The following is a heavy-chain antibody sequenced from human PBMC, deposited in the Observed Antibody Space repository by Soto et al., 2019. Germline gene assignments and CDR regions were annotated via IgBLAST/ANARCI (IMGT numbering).Heavy chain of an antibody. CDR1: GGSISSGGYY. CDR3: ARAGSENYYYGMDV. CDR2: IYYSGST. Sequence: LSLTCTVSGGSISSGGYYWSWIRQHPGKGLEWIGYIYYSGSTYYNPSLKSRVAISVDTSKNQFSLKLSSVTAADTAVYYCARAGSENYYYGMDVWGQGTTVTVSS. V-gene: IGHV4-31*03. J-gene: IGHJ6*02.